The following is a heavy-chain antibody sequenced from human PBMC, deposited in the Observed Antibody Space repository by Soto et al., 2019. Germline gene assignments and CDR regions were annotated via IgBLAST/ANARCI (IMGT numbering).Heavy chain of an antibody. J-gene: IGHJ6*02. D-gene: IGHD2-2*01. CDR1: GGSINNSSYS. CDR3: ARLHGYCISTSCYGYYAMDV. Sequence: SDTLALTCSVSGGSINNSSYSWGWIRQPPGKGLEWIGTFYYSGSTYYNPSLKSRVTISVDTSKNQFSLKLSSVTAADTALYYCARLHGYCISTSCYGYYAMDVWGQGTTVTVSS. CDR2: FYYSGST. V-gene: IGHV4-39*01.